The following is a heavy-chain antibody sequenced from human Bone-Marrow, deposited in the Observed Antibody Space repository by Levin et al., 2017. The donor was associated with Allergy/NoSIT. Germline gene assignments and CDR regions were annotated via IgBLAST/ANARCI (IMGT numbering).Heavy chain of an antibody. CDR1: GFSVSSNY. D-gene: IGHD3-9*01. V-gene: IGHV3-53*01. J-gene: IGHJ4*02. Sequence: PGGSLRLSCAASGFSVSSNYMSWVRQAPGKGLEWVSVIYSGGSTNYADSVKGRFTISRDNSKNTLYLQMNSLRAEDTAVYYCVSYPSTGYWGQGTLVTVSS. CDR2: IYSGGST. CDR3: VSYPSTGY.